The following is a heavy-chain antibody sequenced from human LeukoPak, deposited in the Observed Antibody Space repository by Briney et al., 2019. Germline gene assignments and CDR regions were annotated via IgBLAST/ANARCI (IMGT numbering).Heavy chain of an antibody. Sequence: GGSLRLSCAASRFTFRSYEMNWVRQAPGKGLEWVSYISGSGIKHYADSVKGRFTISRDNAKNSLYLQMNSLRVEDTAVYYCAREDTGVAFDIWGQGTTVTV. J-gene: IGHJ3*02. CDR1: RFTFRSYE. V-gene: IGHV3-48*03. CDR2: ISGSGIK. D-gene: IGHD2-8*01. CDR3: AREDTGVAFDI.